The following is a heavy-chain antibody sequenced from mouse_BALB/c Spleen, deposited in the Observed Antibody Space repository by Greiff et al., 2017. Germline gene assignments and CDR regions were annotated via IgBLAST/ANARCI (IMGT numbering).Heavy chain of an antibody. CDR3: ARIPDYYGSSQYAMDY. V-gene: IGHV5-9-4*01. Sequence: VQVVESGGGLVKPGGSLKLSCAASGFTFSSYAMSWVRQSPEKRLEWVAEISSGGSYTYYPDTVTGRFTISRDNAKNTLYLEMSSLRSEDTAMYYCARIPDYYGSSQYAMDYWGQGTSVTVSS. D-gene: IGHD1-1*01. CDR2: ISSGGSYT. J-gene: IGHJ4*01. CDR1: GFTFSSYA.